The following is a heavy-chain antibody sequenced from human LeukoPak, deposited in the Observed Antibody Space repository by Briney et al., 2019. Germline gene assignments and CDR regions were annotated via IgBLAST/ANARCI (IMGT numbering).Heavy chain of an antibody. Sequence: GGSLRLSCAASRFTLSNYWMSWVRQAPGKGLEWVANIKQDGSAKYYVDSVKGRFAISRDNAKNSLYLQMNSLRGEDTAVYYCTRVDLANWNPGDGWGQGTLVTVSS. V-gene: IGHV3-7*01. CDR1: RFTLSNYW. J-gene: IGHJ4*02. CDR3: TRVDLANWNPGDG. CDR2: IKQDGSAK. D-gene: IGHD1-1*01.